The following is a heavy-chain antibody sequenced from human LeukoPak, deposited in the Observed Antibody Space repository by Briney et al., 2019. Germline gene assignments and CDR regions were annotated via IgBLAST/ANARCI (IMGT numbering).Heavy chain of an antibody. Sequence: GESLKISCNGCAYMFTGYWIGWVRQMPGKGLECMGLIYPGDADIRYSPSFQGQVTISADKSVSTSFLQWSSLKASDTAMYYCATGYSGGRGAFDIWGQGTMVTVSS. CDR1: AYMFTGYW. CDR3: ATGYSGGRGAFDI. D-gene: IGHD6-19*01. J-gene: IGHJ3*02. V-gene: IGHV5-51*01. CDR2: IYPGDADI.